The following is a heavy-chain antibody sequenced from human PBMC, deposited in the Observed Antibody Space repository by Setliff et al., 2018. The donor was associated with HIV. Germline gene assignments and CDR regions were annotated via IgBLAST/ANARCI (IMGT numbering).Heavy chain of an antibody. J-gene: IGHJ3*02. V-gene: IGHV4-34*01. D-gene: IGHD3-10*01. Sequence: PSETLSLTCAVYGGSFSGHYWSWIRQPPGKGLEWIGEINRNGNTNYNPSLKSRVTISVDTSKNQFSLKLSSVTAADTGLYFCARAPNRIGNMVRGVSRAYDIWGQGTMGTVS. CDR1: GGSFSGHY. CDR2: INRNGNT. CDR3: ARAPNRIGNMVRGVSRAYDI.